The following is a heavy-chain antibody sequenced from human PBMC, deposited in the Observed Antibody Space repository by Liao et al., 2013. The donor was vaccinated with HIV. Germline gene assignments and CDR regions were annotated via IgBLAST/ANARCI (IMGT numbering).Heavy chain of an antibody. J-gene: IGHJ6*03. V-gene: IGHV4-34*01. D-gene: IGHD5-24*01. CDR1: GGSFSGYY. Sequence: QVSLRLWGAGLLKPSETLSLTCAVYGGSFSGYYWSWIRQSPREGAWSGLGKVNHSGSTKYNPSLKSRVTISVDTSKNQFSLGLRSVTAADTAVYYCARGMATNLYYFYYYMDVWGKGTTVTVSS. CDR2: VNHSGST. CDR3: ARGMATNLYYFYYYMDV.